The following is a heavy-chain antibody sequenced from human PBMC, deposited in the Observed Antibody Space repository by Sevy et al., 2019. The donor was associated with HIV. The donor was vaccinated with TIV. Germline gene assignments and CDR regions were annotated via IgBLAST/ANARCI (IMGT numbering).Heavy chain of an antibody. CDR1: GFTFSSYA. D-gene: IGHD2-8*01. CDR3: AKVALIVYAIVGDFDY. CDR2: ISGSGGST. Sequence: GGSLRLSCAASGFTFSSYAMSWVRQAPGKGLEWASAISGSGGSTYCADSVKGRFTISRDNSKNTLYLQMNSLRAEDTAVYYCAKVALIVYAIVGDFDYWGQGTLVTVSS. V-gene: IGHV3-23*01. J-gene: IGHJ4*02.